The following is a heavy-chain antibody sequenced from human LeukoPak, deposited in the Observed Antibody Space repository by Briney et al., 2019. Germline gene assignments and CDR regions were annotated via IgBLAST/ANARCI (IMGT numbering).Heavy chain of an antibody. CDR3: AKDGGLWVSAHWGDS. D-gene: IGHD7-27*01. V-gene: IGHV3-30-3*01. CDR1: GFTFSNYA. CDR2: ISYDGSNK. Sequence: GRSLRLSCVASGFTFSNYAMHWVRQTPGRGLEWVAVISYDGSNKYYADSVKGRFTISRDNSKNTLFLQMNSLRAEDTAVYYCAKDGGLWVSAHWGDSWGRGTLVTVSS. J-gene: IGHJ4*02.